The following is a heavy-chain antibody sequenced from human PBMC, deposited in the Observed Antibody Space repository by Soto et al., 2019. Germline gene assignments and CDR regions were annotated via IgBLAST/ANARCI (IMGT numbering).Heavy chain of an antibody. Sequence: GASVKVSCKSSGCTFSSYTISWVRQAPGQGLEWMGRIIPILGIANYAQKFQGRVTITADKSTSTAYMELSSLRSEDTAVYYCARVKERFGELSTDYYYYYGMDVWGQGTTVTVSS. J-gene: IGHJ6*02. V-gene: IGHV1-69*02. CDR2: IIPILGIA. CDR1: GCTFSSYT. D-gene: IGHD3-10*01. CDR3: ARVKERFGELSTDYYYYYGMDV.